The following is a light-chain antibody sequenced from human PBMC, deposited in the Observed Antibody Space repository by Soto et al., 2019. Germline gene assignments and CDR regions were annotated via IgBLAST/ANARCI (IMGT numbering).Light chain of an antibody. CDR3: CSYAGSEV. Sequence: QSALTQPASVSGSPGQSITISCTGTSNDVGSYNLVSWYQQHPGKAPKLMIYEVNKRPSGVSNRFSGPKSGNTASLTISGLQAEDEADYYCCSYAGSEVFGGGTKVTVL. CDR2: EVN. CDR1: SNDVGSYNL. V-gene: IGLV2-23*02. J-gene: IGLJ3*02.